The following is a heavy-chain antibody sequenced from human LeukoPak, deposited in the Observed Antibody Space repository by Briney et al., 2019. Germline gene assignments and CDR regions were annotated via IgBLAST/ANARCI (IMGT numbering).Heavy chain of an antibody. V-gene: IGHV3-7*01. CDR3: AKGGHLDD. J-gene: IGHJ4*02. Sequence: GGSLRLSCAASGVSFGTYWMSWVRQAPGKGLEWVANIKPDGIEKNYVDSVKGRFSVFRDSTQNSLFLQMDSLRPEDTAVYYCAKGGHLDDWGQGTLVTVST. D-gene: IGHD6-25*01. CDR1: GVSFGTYW. CDR2: IKPDGIEK.